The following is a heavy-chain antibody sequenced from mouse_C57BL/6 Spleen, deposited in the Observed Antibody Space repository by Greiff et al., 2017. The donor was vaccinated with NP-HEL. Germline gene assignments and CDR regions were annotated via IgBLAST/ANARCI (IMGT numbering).Heavy chain of an antibody. J-gene: IGHJ4*01. Sequence: EVNVVESGGGLVQPQGSLKLSCAASGFSFNTYAMHWVRQAPGKGLEWVARIRSKSNNYATYYADSVKDRFTISRDDSESMLYLQMNNLKTEDTAMYYCEGHWDYYGSAMDYWGQGTSVTVSS. V-gene: IGHV10-1*01. CDR1: GFSFNTYA. D-gene: IGHD1-1*01. CDR2: IRSKSNNYAT. CDR3: EGHWDYYGSAMDY.